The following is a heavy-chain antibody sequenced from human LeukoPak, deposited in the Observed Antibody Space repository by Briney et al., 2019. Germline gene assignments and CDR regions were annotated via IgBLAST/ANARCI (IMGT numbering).Heavy chain of an antibody. Sequence: GGSLRLSCVVSRFSFSNYWMHWVSQAPGKGLVWVSRINSDGTTTSYAASVKGRFTISRDNAKNTLYLQMNSLKAEDTAVCYCARGIVGPTGDYWGQGTLVTVSS. V-gene: IGHV3-74*01. CDR3: ARGIVGPTGDY. CDR2: INSDGTTT. CDR1: RFSFSNYW. D-gene: IGHD1-26*01. J-gene: IGHJ4*02.